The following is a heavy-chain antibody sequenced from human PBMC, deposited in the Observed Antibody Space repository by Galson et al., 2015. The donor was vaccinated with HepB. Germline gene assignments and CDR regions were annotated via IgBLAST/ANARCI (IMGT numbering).Heavy chain of an antibody. D-gene: IGHD3-3*02. Sequence: ETLSLTCAVYGGSFSGVFWSWIRQPPGKGLEWIGEIDHTGSTYYNPSLKSRVTISVDTSKNQFSLKLSSVTAADTAVYYCASIISRSWGQGTLVTVSS. CDR3: ASIISRS. CDR1: GGSFSGVF. CDR2: IDHTGST. V-gene: IGHV4-34*01. J-gene: IGHJ5*02.